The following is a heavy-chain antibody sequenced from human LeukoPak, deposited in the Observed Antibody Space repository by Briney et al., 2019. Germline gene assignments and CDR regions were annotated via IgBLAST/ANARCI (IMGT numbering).Heavy chain of an antibody. J-gene: IGHJ6*03. CDR3: AKDGVVGARRNYMDV. V-gene: IGHV3-23*01. D-gene: IGHD1-26*01. Sequence: PGGSLRLSCTVSGFTVSSNSMSWVRQAPGKGLEWVSGITGSGGSTHYADSVKGRFTISRDNSKNTLYLQMNSLRAEDTAVYYCAKDGVVGARRNYMDVWGKGTTVTVSS. CDR1: GFTVSSNS. CDR2: ITGSGGST.